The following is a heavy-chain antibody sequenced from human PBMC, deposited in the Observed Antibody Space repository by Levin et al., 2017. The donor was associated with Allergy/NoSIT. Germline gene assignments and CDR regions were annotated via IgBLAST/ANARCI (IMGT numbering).Heavy chain of an antibody. D-gene: IGHD4-11*01. J-gene: IGHJ6*02. V-gene: IGHV3-7*01. CDR1: GFTFSSYW. Sequence: GGSLRLSCAASGFTFSSYWMSWVRQAPGKGLEWVANIKQDGSEKYYVDSVKGRFTISRDNAKNSLYLQMNSLRAEDTAVYYCARAMTTTLGSYYYYYGMDVWGQGTTVTVSS. CDR3: ARAMTTTLGSYYYYYGMDV. CDR2: IKQDGSEK.